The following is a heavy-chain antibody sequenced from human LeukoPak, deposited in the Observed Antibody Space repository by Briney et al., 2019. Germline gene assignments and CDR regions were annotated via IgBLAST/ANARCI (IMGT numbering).Heavy chain of an antibody. D-gene: IGHD2-8*01. V-gene: IGHV3-23*01. CDR2: IGSSGATT. CDR3: AKVSVGPLSRPTHVALYYGMDV. J-gene: IGHJ6*02. CDR1: GFTFNKFA. Sequence: GGSLRVSCEASGFTFNKFAMSWVRQAPGKGPEWFSAIGSSGATTFYADSVKGRCTISRDNSKNKVYLEMNSLRAEDTAIYYCAKVSVGPLSRPTHVALYYGMDVWGQGTTVTVSS.